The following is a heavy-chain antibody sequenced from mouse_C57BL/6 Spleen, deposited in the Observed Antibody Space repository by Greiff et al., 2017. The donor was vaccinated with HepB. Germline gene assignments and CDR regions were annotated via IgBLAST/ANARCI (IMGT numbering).Heavy chain of an antibody. J-gene: IGHJ1*03. CDR2: IYPGDGDT. D-gene: IGHD4-1*01. V-gene: IGHV1-82*01. CDR3: ARDWERWYIDV. CDR1: GYAFSSSW. Sequence: VQLQQSGPELVKPGASVKISCKASGYAFSSSWMNWVKQRPGKGLEWIGRIYPGDGDTNYNGKFKGKATLTADKSSSTAYMQLSSLTSEDSAVYLGARDWERWYIDVWGTGTTVTVSS.